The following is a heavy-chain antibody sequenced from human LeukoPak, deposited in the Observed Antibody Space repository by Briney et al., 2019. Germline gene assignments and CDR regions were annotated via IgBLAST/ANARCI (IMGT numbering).Heavy chain of an antibody. V-gene: IGHV3-21*01. Sequence: GGSLRLSCVATGFTFKSSSMSWVRQAPGKGREWVAFIGHFTGDIFYADSVKGRFNISGHDAKDSVDLQMNSLRVDDTAVYFCARDPDTGSMFDYWGHGTLVTVSS. J-gene: IGHJ4*03. CDR2: IGHFTGDI. CDR3: ARDPDTGSMFDY. D-gene: IGHD1-1*01. CDR1: GFTFKSSS.